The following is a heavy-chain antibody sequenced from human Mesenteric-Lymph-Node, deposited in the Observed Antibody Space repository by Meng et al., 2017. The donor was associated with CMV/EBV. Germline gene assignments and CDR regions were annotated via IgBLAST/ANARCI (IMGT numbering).Heavy chain of an antibody. V-gene: IGHV1-2*02. Sequence: ASVKVSCKASGYTFTSYGISWVRQAPGQGLEWMGWMNPNSGATNYAQKFQGRVTMTRDTSISTAYMELSRLTSDDTAVYYCARVGDGSGSYYTDHGLDVWGQGTTVTVSS. D-gene: IGHD3-10*01. CDR3: ARVGDGSGSYYTDHGLDV. CDR2: MNPNSGAT. CDR1: GYTFTSYG. J-gene: IGHJ6*02.